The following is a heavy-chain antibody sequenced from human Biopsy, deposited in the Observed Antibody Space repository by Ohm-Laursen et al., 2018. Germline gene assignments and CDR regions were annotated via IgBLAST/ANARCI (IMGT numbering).Heavy chain of an antibody. Sequence: SSVKVSCKTSGVTFNSYAISWVRQAPGQGLEWMGGAMPIFGTANYAQKFQGRVTITADKSTSTAHLDLSSLRSEDTDVYYCATRVTPVTTLYYYAMDVWGQGTTVTVSS. CDR2: AMPIFGTA. J-gene: IGHJ6*02. CDR1: GVTFNSYA. V-gene: IGHV1-69*06. D-gene: IGHD4-17*01. CDR3: ATRVTPVTTLYYYAMDV.